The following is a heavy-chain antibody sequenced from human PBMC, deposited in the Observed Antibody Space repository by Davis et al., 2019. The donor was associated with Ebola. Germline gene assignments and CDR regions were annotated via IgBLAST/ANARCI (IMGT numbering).Heavy chain of an antibody. CDR3: ARVIYDFWSGEYGMDV. V-gene: IGHV1-69*13. Sequence: AASVKVSCKASGGTFSSYAISWVRQAPGQGLEWMGGIIPIFGTANYAQKFQGRVTITADESTSTAYMELSSLRSEDTAVYYCARVIYDFWSGEYGMDVWGQGTTVTVSS. CDR1: GGTFSSYA. CDR2: IIPIFGTA. J-gene: IGHJ6*02. D-gene: IGHD3-3*01.